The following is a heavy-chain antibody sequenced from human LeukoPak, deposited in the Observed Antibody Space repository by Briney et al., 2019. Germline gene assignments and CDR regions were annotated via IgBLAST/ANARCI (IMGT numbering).Heavy chain of an antibody. CDR1: GFTFSSYG. V-gene: IGHV3-23*01. J-gene: IGHJ5*01. D-gene: IGHD3-9*01. CDR3: AKDGLSGYYAAWFDS. CDR2: ISASGRST. Sequence: GGSLRLSCAASGFTFSSYGMTWVRQAPGKGLEWVSAISASGRSTYYADSVKGRFTISKDNPKDTLFLQMNSLRAEDTAVYHCAKDGLSGYYAAWFDSWGQGTPVIVSS.